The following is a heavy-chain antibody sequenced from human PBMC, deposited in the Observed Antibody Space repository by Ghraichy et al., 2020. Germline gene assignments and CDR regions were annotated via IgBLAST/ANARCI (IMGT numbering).Heavy chain of an antibody. J-gene: IGHJ4*02. CDR2: ISGSGGST. CDR3: AKPWGRSVRGLDY. CDR1: GFTFSSYA. D-gene: IGHD3-10*01. V-gene: IGHV3-23*01. Sequence: ESLNISCAASGFTFSSYAMSWVRQAPGKGLEWVSAISGSGGSTYYADSVKGRFTISRDNSKNTLYLQMNSLRAEDTAVYYCAKPWGRSVRGLDYWGQGTLVTVSS.